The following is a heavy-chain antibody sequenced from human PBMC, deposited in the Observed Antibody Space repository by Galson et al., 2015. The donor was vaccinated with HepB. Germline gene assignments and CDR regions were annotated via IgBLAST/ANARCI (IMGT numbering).Heavy chain of an antibody. V-gene: IGHV1-46*03. D-gene: IGHD3-10*01. J-gene: IGHJ4*02. CDR2: INPSGGST. CDR1: GYTFTSYY. CDR3: AREVPYGSGSHPPYFDY. Sequence: SVKVSCKASGYTFTSYYMHWVRQAPGQGLEWMGIINPSGGSTSYAQKFQGRVTMTRDTSTSTVYMELSSLRSEDTAVYYCAREVPYGSGSHPPYFDYWGQGTLVTVSS.